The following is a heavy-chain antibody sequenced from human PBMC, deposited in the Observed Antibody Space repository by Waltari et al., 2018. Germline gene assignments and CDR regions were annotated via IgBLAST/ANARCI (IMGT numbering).Heavy chain of an antibody. D-gene: IGHD6-19*01. V-gene: IGHV4-34*01. Sequence: QVQLQHSGAGLLKPSETLSLTCAVYGGSFSGYYWSWIRQPPGKVLAWIGEINHSGSTNYTASVKSRSTISVDTSKNQASLTLSSVTPEETAVYDWVRHYGIAVAGGLGYDYWGQGTLVTVSS. CDR2: INHSGST. CDR1: GGSFSGYY. J-gene: IGHJ4*02. CDR3: VRHYGIAVAGGLGYDY.